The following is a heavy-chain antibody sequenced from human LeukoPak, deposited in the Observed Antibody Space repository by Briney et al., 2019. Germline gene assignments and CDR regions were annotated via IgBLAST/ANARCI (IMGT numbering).Heavy chain of an antibody. D-gene: IGHD3-10*01. Sequence: ASVKVSCKASGYTFTGYYMNWVRQAPGQGLEWMGWMNPISGDTGYALKFQGRVTMSRNTSISTAYMELGSLRSEDTAVYYCARVPRRGERFDPWGQGTLVTVSS. CDR3: ARVPRRGERFDP. CDR2: MNPISGDT. V-gene: IGHV1-8*02. J-gene: IGHJ5*02. CDR1: GYTFTGYY.